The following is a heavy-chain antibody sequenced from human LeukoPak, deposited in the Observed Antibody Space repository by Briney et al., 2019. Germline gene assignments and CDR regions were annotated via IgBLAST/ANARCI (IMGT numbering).Heavy chain of an antibody. D-gene: IGHD5-18*01. Sequence: ASVKVSCKASGYTFTSYAITWVRQAPGQGLEWMGWISGRKGNTNYAQNLQDRVTMTTDTSSTTAYMELRSLRSDDTAVYYCARMGDGYSYGSGFYYFYMDVWGKGTTVTVS. V-gene: IGHV1-18*01. J-gene: IGHJ6*03. CDR2: ISGRKGNT. CDR3: ARMGDGYSYGSGFYYFYMDV. CDR1: GYTFTSYA.